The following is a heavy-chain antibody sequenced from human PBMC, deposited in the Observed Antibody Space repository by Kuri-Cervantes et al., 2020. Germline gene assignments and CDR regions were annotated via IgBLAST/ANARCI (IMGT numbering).Heavy chain of an antibody. J-gene: IGHJ6*02. V-gene: IGHV3-23*01. CDR2: ISGSGGST. D-gene: IGHD3-16*01. CDR3: AGVMYYYGMDV. CDR1: GFTFSSYA. Sequence: LSLTCAASGFTFSSYAMSWVRQAPGKGLEWVSAISGSGGSTYYADSVKGRFTISRDSSKNTLFLQMNSLGAEDTAVYYCAGVMYYYGMDVWGQGTTVTVSS.